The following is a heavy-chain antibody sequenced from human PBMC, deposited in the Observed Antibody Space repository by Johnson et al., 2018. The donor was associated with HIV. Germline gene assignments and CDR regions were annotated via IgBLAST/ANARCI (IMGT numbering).Heavy chain of an antibody. CDR3: ASSAPGLLPNDAFDI. Sequence: QVQLVESGGGLVQPGGSLRLSCAASGFTFSSYAMSWVRQAPGKGLEWVAIISFDGSNEYYADSVKGRFTISRDNFKNTLYLQMNSLRAEDTAVYYCASSAPGLLPNDAFDIWGQGTMVTVSS. J-gene: IGHJ3*02. CDR2: ISFDGSNE. V-gene: IGHV3-30-3*01. CDR1: GFTFSSYA. D-gene: IGHD2-15*01.